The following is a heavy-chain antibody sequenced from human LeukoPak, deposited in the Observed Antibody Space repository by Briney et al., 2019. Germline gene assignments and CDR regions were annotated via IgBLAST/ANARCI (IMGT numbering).Heavy chain of an antibody. J-gene: IGHJ4*02. D-gene: IGHD2-15*01. CDR1: GYTFTGYY. CDR2: INPNSGGT. CDR3: AREEDCSGGSCFYY. V-gene: IGHV1-2*02. Sequence: ASVKVSCKASGYTFTGYYMHWVRQAPGQGLEWMGWINPNSGGTNYAQKFQGRVTMTRDTSISTAYMELSRLRSDDTAVYYCAREEDCSGGSCFYYWGQGTLVTVSS.